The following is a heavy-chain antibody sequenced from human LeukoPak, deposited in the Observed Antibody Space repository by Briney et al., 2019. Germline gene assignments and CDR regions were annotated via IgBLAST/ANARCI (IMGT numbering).Heavy chain of an antibody. CDR2: IFVGGGNT. J-gene: IGHJ4*02. CDR3: AAGYYYDCRGRIDY. CDR1: GFTFTSSA. Sequence: ASVKLSCAASGFTFTSSAMRWVRQAPGQRLEWVGGIFVGGGNTNYAQNFQERVTITRDISKSTAYMEMSSLRSEDTAVYYCAAGYYYDCRGRIDYWGQGTLVTVSS. D-gene: IGHD3-22*01. V-gene: IGHV1-58*02.